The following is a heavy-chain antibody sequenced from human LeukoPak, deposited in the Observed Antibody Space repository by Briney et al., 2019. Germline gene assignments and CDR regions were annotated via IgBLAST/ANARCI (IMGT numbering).Heavy chain of an antibody. Sequence: GGSLRLSCAASGFTFSSYSMHWVRQAPGKGLEWVSSSSSSSTYIYYADSVKGRFTIFRDNAKSSLYLQMNSLRAEDTAVYYCTTDPNRVWGFHDYWGQGTLVTVSS. V-gene: IGHV3-21*01. CDR2: SSSSSTYI. CDR3: TTDPNRVWGFHDY. CDR1: GFTFSSYS. J-gene: IGHJ4*02. D-gene: IGHD1-14*01.